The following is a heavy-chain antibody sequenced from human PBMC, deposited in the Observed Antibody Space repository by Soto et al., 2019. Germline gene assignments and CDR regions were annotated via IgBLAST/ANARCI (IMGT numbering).Heavy chain of an antibody. D-gene: IGHD2-2*01. V-gene: IGHV5-51*01. CDR3: ARFERFHPTIAIDY. J-gene: IGHJ4*02. CDR1: GYDFSTYW. Sequence: PGESLEISCKGSGYDFSTYWIGRVRQMPGKGLGVRVVIFPRDSDTKYSRPFEGRVILLADTCTDSAYLQWNRLEAPDTGVDFCARFERFHPTIAIDYWGQGTTVTVSS. CDR2: IFPRDSDT.